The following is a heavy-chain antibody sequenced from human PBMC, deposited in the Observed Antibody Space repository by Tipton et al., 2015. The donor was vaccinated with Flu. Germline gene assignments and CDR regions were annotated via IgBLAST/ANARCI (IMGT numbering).Heavy chain of an antibody. CDR2: IIPIFGTA. Sequence: QSGPEVKKPGSSVKVSCKASGGTFSSYAISWVRQAPGQGLEWMGGIIPIFGTANYAQKFQGRVTITADKSTSTAYMELSSLRSEDTAVYYCAREVAVAGTDAFSRFFDLWGRGTLVTVSS. V-gene: IGHV1-69*06. D-gene: IGHD6-19*01. J-gene: IGHJ2*01. CDR3: AREVAVAGTDAFSRFFDL. CDR1: GGTFSSYA.